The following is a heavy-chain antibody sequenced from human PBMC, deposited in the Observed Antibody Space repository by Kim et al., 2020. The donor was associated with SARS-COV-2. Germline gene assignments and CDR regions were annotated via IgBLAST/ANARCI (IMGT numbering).Heavy chain of an antibody. V-gene: IGHV4-39*01. D-gene: IGHD3-10*01. CDR3: ARSRITMVRGVKNAFDI. J-gene: IGHJ3*02. CDR2: IYYSGSS. CDR1: GGSISSSRYY. Sequence: SETLSLTCTVSGGSISSSRYYWGWIRQPPRKGLEWIGTIYYSGSSYFNPSLKSRVTISVDTSKNQFSLKLSSVTAADTAVYYCARSRITMVRGVKNAFDIGGQGTVVTVSS.